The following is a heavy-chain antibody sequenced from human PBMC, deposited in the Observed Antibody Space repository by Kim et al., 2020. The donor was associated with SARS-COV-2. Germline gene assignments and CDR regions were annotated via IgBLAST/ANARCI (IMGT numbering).Heavy chain of an antibody. CDR2: IIPIFGTA. CDR1: GGTFSSYT. V-gene: IGHV1-69*13. J-gene: IGHJ6*02. Sequence: SVKVSCKASGGTFSSYTISWVRQAPGQGLEWMGGIIPIFGTANYAQKFQGRVTITADESTSTAYMELSSLRSEDTAVYYCARATGVTTFEIPYYYYYGMAVWGQGTTVTVSS. D-gene: IGHD4-17*01. CDR3: ARATGVTTFEIPYYYYYGMAV.